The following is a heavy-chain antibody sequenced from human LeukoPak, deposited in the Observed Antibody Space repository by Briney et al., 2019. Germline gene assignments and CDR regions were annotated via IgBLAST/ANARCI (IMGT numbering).Heavy chain of an antibody. J-gene: IGHJ5*02. Sequence: PSQTLSLTCTVSGGSISSGDYYWSWIRQPPGKGLEWIAYMYYSGSTYYNPSLKSRVTMSADTSKSQLSLKLSSVTAADTAVYYCARPYYYDSRIDPWGQGILVTVSS. CDR1: GGSISSGDYY. V-gene: IGHV4-30-4*01. D-gene: IGHD3-22*01. CDR3: ARPYYYDSRIDP. CDR2: MYYSGST.